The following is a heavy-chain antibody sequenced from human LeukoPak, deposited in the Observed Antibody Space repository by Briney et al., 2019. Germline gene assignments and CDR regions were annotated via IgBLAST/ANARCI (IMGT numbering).Heavy chain of an antibody. V-gene: IGHV5-10-1*01. J-gene: IGHJ5*02. D-gene: IGHD6-13*01. CDR3: ARGRAATGTDWFDP. CDR1: GYIFTNYW. Sequence: KSGESLNISCKGSGYIFTNYWISWVRQMPGKGLEWMGRIDPSDSYTNYSPSFQGHVTISADKSIGTAYLQWSSLKASDTAMYYCARGRAATGTDWFDPWGQGTLVTVSS. CDR2: IDPSDSYT.